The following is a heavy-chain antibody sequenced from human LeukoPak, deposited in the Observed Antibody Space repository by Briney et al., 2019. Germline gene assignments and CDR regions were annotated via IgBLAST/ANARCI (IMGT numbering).Heavy chain of an antibody. V-gene: IGHV1-18*01. J-gene: IGHJ4*02. Sequence: ASVKVSCTASGYTFTSYGISWVRQAPGQGLEWMGWISAYKGNTNYAQKLQGRVTMTTDTSTSTAYMELRSLRSDDTAVYYCAWNGGGYSYGYNDYWGQGTLVTASS. CDR3: AWNGGGYSYGYNDY. CDR2: ISAYKGNT. D-gene: IGHD5-18*01. CDR1: GYTFTSYG.